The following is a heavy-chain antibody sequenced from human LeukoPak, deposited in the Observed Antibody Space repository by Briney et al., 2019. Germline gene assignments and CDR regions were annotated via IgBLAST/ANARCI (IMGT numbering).Heavy chain of an antibody. CDR1: GFVFSSYA. CDR2: ISYDGSNK. Sequence: GGSLRLSCAASGFVFSSYAMHWVRQAPGKGLEWVAVISYDGSNKYYADSVKGRFTISRDNSKNTLYLQMNSLRAEDTAVYYCASTYCSSTSCLDWGQGTLVTVSS. D-gene: IGHD2-2*01. J-gene: IGHJ4*02. V-gene: IGHV3-30-3*01. CDR3: ASTYCSSTSCLD.